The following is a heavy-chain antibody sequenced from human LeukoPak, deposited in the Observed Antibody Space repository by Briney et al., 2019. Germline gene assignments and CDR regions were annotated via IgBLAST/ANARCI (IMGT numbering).Heavy chain of an antibody. CDR3: ARGGYDFDY. D-gene: IGHD5-12*01. V-gene: IGHV4-59*01. J-gene: IGHJ4*02. CDR2: IYYSGST. CDR1: GGSISSYY. Sequence: PSETLSLTCTVSGGSISSYYWSWIRQPPGKGLEWIGYIYYSGSTNYNPSPKSRVTISVDTSKNQFSLKLSSVTAADTAVYYCARGGYDFDYWGQGTLVTVSS.